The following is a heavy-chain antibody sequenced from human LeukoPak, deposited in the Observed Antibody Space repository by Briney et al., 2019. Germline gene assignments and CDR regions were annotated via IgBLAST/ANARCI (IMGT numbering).Heavy chain of an antibody. Sequence: SETLSLTCTVSGGSISSSSYYWGWIRQPPGKGLEWIGSIYYSGSTYYNPSLKSRVTISVDTSKNQFSLKLSPVTAADTAVYYCARRFGYCSGGSCYFDYWGQGTLVTVSS. CDR1: GGSISSSSYY. CDR3: ARRFGYCSGGSCYFDY. CDR2: IYYSGST. J-gene: IGHJ4*02. D-gene: IGHD2-15*01. V-gene: IGHV4-39*01.